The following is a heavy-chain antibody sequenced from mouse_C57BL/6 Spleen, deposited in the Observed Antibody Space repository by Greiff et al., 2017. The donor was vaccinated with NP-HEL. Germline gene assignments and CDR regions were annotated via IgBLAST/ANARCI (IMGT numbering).Heavy chain of an antibody. CDR3: TRDGSSTGDFDY. Sequence: EVQRVESGEGLVKPGGSLKLSCAASGFTFSSYAMSWVRQTPEKRLEWVAYISSGGDYIYYADTVKGRFTISRDNARNTLYLQMSSLKSEDTAMYYCTRDGSSTGDFDYWGQGTTLTVSS. CDR1: GFTFSSYA. D-gene: IGHD4-1*02. J-gene: IGHJ2*01. CDR2: ISSGGDYI. V-gene: IGHV5-9-1*02.